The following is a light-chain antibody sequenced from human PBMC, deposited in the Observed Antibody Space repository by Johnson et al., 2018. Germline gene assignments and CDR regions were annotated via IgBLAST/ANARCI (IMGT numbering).Light chain of an antibody. CDR3: GPWDSSLSAGNV. V-gene: IGLV1-51*02. J-gene: IGLJ1*01. CDR2: ENN. CDR1: SSNIGNNY. Sequence: QSVLTQPPSVSAAPGQKVTISCSGSSSNIGNNYVSWYQQLPGTAPKLLIYENNKRPSGIPDRFSGSKSGTSATLDITGLPPGDAADYDCGPWDSSLSAGNVVGTGTKVTVL.